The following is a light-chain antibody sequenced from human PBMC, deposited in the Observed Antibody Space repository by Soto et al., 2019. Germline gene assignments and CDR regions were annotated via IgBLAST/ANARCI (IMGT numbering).Light chain of an antibody. J-gene: IGLJ1*01. V-gene: IGLV3-21*02. CDR2: DDS. Sequence: SYELTQPPSVSVAPGQTARITCEGDSIGSKSVHWYQQKPGQAPVLVVYDDSGRPSGIPERFSGSNSGNTASLTLSRVEAGDEADYSCQVWIGTSDHPGVFGPGTKVTVL. CDR1: SIGSKS. CDR3: QVWIGTSDHPGV.